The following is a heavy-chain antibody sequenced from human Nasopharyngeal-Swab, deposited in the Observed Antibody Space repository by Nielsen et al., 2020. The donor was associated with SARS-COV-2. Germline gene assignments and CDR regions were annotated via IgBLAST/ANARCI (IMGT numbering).Heavy chain of an antibody. Sequence: GESLKISCAASGFTFSNAWMSWVRQAPGKGLEWVGRIKSKTDGGTTDYAAPEKGRFTISRDDSKNTLYLQMNSLKTEDTAVYYCTTDRRFGESLDYWGQGTLVTVSS. D-gene: IGHD3-10*01. CDR2: IKSKTDGGTT. J-gene: IGHJ4*02. CDR3: TTDRRFGESLDY. V-gene: IGHV3-15*01. CDR1: GFTFSNAW.